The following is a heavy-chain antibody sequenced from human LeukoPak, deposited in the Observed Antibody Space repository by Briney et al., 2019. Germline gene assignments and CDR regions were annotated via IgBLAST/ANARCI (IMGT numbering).Heavy chain of an antibody. CDR3: ATVSYYDYVWGSYRHDAFDI. D-gene: IGHD3-16*02. CDR1: GYTFTGYY. Sequence: ASVKVSCKASGYTFTGYYMHWVRQAPGQGLEWMGWINPNSGGTNYAQKFQDWVTMTRDTSISTAYMELSRLRSDDTAVYYCATVSYYDYVWGSYRHDAFDIWGQGTMVTVSS. J-gene: IGHJ3*02. CDR2: INPNSGGT. V-gene: IGHV1-2*04.